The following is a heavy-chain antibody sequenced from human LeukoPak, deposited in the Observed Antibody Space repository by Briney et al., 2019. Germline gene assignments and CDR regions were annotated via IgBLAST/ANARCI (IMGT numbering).Heavy chain of an antibody. CDR1: GFTVSSNY. J-gene: IGHJ6*03. V-gene: IGHV3-66*01. D-gene: IGHD3-10*01. CDR3: ARGHRNTMVRGVIRYYYMDV. CDR2: IYSGGST. Sequence: GGSLRLSCAASGFTVSSNYMSWVRQAPGKGLEWVSVIYSGGSTYYADSVKGRFTISRDNSKNTPYLQMNSLRAEDTAVYYCARGHRNTMVRGVIRYYYMDVWGKGTTVTISS.